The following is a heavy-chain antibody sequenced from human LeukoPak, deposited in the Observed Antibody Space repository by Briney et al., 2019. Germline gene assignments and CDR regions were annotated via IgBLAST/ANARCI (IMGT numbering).Heavy chain of an antibody. CDR1: GGSISSSSYY. CDR2: IYYSGST. CDR3: ARLGVVIQLYWFDP. J-gene: IGHJ5*02. V-gene: IGHV4-39*01. D-gene: IGHD3-3*01. Sequence: SETLSLTCTVSGGSISSSSYYWGWIRQPPGKGLEWIGSIYYSGSTYYNPSLKSRVTISVDTSKNQFSLKLSSVTAADTAVYYCARLGVVIQLYWFDPWGQGTLVIVSS.